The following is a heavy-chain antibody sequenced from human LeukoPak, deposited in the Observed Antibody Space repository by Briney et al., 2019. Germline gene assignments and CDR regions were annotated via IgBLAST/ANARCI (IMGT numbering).Heavy chain of an antibody. J-gene: IGHJ3*02. Sequence: SETLSLTCAVSGGSISSSNWWSWVRQPPGKGLEWIGEIYHSGSTNYNPSLKSRVTISVDKSKNQFSLKLSSVTAADTAVYYCARDREYGGGDDAFDIWGQGTMVTVSS. CDR3: ARDREYGGGDDAFDI. D-gene: IGHD4-23*01. V-gene: IGHV4-4*02. CDR1: GGSISSSNW. CDR2: IYHSGST.